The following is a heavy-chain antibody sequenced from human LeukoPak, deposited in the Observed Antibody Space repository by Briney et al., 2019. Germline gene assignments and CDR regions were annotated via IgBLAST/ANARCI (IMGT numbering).Heavy chain of an antibody. D-gene: IGHD6-13*01. CDR3: ARAQGYDYYYMDV. CDR2: IYTGGST. CDR1: GGSISSYY. J-gene: IGHJ6*03. Sequence: PSGTLSLTCTVSGGSISSYYWSWIRQPPGKGLEWIGYIYTGGSTNYNPSLKSRVTISVDTSKNQFSLKLSSVTAADTAVYYCARAQGYDYYYMDVWGKGTTVTVSS. V-gene: IGHV4-4*09.